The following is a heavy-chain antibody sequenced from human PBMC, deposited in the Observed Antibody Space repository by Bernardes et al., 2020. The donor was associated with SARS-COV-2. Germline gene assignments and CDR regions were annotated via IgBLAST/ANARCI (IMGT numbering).Heavy chain of an antibody. Sequence: RGSLRLSCAASGFTFDDYGMSWVRQAPGKGLEWVSGINRNGGRTGYADSVKGRFTISRDNAKNSLHLQVNSLRAEDTALYYCVRGYFYGPFDYWGQGILVTVSS. CDR2: INRNGGRT. CDR3: VRGYFYGPFDY. V-gene: IGHV3-20*04. D-gene: IGHD5-18*01. CDR1: GFTFDDYG. J-gene: IGHJ4*02.